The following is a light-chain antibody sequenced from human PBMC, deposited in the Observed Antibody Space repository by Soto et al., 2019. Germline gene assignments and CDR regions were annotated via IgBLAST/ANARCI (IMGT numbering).Light chain of an antibody. J-gene: IGKJ1*01. Sequence: EIVLTQSPGTLSLSPGERATLSCRASQSIISSYLGWYQQKPGQAPRLLIYGASTRAAGVPPRFSGSGSGTEFTLSISSLQSEDFAVYYCQQDGSSPWTFGQGTKVDIK. CDR1: QSIISSY. V-gene: IGKV3-20*01. CDR3: QQDGSSPWT. CDR2: GAS.